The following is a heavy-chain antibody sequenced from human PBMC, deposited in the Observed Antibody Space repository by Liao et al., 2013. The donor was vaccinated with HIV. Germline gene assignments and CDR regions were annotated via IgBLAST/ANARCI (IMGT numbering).Heavy chain of an antibody. J-gene: IGHJ4*02. D-gene: IGHD6-13*01. CDR3: ATSASSWYYYFDY. CDR2: VFYSGST. V-gene: IGHV4-59*01. CDR1: GDSSSSFY. Sequence: QVQLQESGPGLVKPSETLSLTCTVSGDSSSSFYWSWIRQPPGKGLEWIGYVFYSGSTDYNPSLKSRVTISVDTSKNQFSLNLNSVTAADTAVYYCATSASSWYYYFDYWGQGSLVTVST.